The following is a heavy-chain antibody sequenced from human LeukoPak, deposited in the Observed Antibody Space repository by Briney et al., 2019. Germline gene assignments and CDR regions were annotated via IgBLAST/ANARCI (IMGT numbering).Heavy chain of an antibody. CDR2: INPNSGGT. CDR1: GYTFTGYY. V-gene: IGHV1-2*02. Sequence: ASVKVSCKASGYTFTGYYMHWVRQAPGQGLEWMGWINPNSGGTNYAQKFQGRVTMTRDTSISTAYMELSRLRSDDTAVYYCARDRDGVYPNAFDIWGQGTMVTVSS. D-gene: IGHD4-17*01. J-gene: IGHJ3*02. CDR3: ARDRDGVYPNAFDI.